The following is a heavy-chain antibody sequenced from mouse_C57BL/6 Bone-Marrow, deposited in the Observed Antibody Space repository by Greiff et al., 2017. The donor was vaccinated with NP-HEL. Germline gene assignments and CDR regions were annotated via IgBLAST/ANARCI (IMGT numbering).Heavy chain of an antibody. V-gene: IGHV5-4*01. Sequence: EVQLVESGGGLVKPGGSLKLSCAASGFTFSSYAMSWVRQTPEKRLEWVATISDGGSYTYYPDNVKGRFTISRDNAKNNLYLQMSHLKSEDTAMYYCARNYYDYYFDYWGQGTTLTVSS. D-gene: IGHD1-1*01. J-gene: IGHJ2*01. CDR2: ISDGGSYT. CDR3: ARNYYDYYFDY. CDR1: GFTFSSYA.